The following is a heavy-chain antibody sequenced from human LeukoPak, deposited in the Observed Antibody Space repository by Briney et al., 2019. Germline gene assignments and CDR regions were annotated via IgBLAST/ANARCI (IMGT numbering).Heavy chain of an antibody. Sequence: GGSLRLSCAVSGLKFSSYSMNWVRQAPGKGLEWVSYISSSSSTMYYADSVKGRFTISRDNAKNSLYLQMNSLRAEDTAVYYCARDPPDYYDSSGYHYFDYWGQGTLVTVSS. J-gene: IGHJ4*02. CDR1: GLKFSSYS. V-gene: IGHV3-48*04. CDR2: ISSSSSTM. CDR3: ARDPPDYYDSSGYHYFDY. D-gene: IGHD3-22*01.